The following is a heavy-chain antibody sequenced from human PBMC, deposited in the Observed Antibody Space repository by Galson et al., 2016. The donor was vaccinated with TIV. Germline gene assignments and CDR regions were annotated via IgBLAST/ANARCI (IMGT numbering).Heavy chain of an antibody. Sequence: VKVSCKASGDTFSGYYIYWVRQAPGQGLEWMGWINPKSGSTKYAQRFQGRVTMTRETSISTAYMEVSWLRPDDTAVLYCARVVTGGYVDVRGKGTTVNVSS. D-gene: IGHD3-16*01. V-gene: IGHV1-2*02. CDR3: ARVVTGGYVDV. J-gene: IGHJ6*03. CDR1: GDTFSGYY. CDR2: INPKSGST.